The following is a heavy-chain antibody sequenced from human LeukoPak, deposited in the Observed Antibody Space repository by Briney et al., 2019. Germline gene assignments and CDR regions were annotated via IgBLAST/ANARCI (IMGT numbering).Heavy chain of an antibody. D-gene: IGHD4-23*01. CDR2: INPNSGVT. CDR3: ARLYGGNSELFDY. Sequence: ASVKVSCKASGYTFTSYGISWVRQAPGQGLEWMGWINPNSGVTNYAQKFRGRVTMTRDTSISTAYMELSRLRSDDTAVYYCARLYGGNSELFDYWGQGTLVTVSA. J-gene: IGHJ4*02. V-gene: IGHV1-2*02. CDR1: GYTFTSYG.